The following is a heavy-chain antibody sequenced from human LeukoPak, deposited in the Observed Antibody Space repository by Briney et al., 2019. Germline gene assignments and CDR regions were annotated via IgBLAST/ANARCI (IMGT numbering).Heavy chain of an antibody. D-gene: IGHD5-18*01. V-gene: IGHV3-23*01. CDR1: GFIFSSYS. J-gene: IGHJ4*02. CDR2: ITGSGGNT. CDR3: ARDRGYNYGLNDY. Sequence: GGSLRLSCAASGFIFSSYSMSWVRQAPGKGLEWVSVITGSGGNTYYADSVKGRFTISRDNSKNTLYLQMNSLRAEDTAVYYCARDRGYNYGLNDYWGQGTLVTVSS.